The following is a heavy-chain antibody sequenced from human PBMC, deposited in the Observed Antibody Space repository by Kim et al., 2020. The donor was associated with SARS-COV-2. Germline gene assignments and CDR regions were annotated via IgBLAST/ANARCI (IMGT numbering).Heavy chain of an antibody. CDR1: GFTFDDYA. CDR3: AKAVLRYLPSNNDNWFDP. D-gene: IGHD3-9*01. V-gene: IGHV3-9*01. Sequence: GGSLRLSCAASGFTFDDYAMHWVRQAPGKGLEWVSGISWNRGSIGYADSVKGRFTISRDNAKNSLYLQMNSLRAEDTALYYCAKAVLRYLPSNNDNWFDPWGQGTLVTVSS. CDR2: ISWNRGSI. J-gene: IGHJ5*02.